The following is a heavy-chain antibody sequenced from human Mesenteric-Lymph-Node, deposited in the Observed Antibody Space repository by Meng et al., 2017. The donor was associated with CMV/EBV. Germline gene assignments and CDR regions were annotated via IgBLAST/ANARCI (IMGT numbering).Heavy chain of an antibody. V-gene: IGHV3-43*01. Sequence: GESLKISCAASGFKFDDYRMHWVRQAPGKGLEWVSFITWDGGRTYYEDSVKGRFTISRDNSKNTLYLQMNSLRADDTALYFCAKTGDGFPFDYWGQGALVTVSS. CDR3: AKTGDGFPFDY. D-gene: IGHD2-21*02. J-gene: IGHJ4*02. CDR1: GFKFDDYR. CDR2: ITWDGGRT.